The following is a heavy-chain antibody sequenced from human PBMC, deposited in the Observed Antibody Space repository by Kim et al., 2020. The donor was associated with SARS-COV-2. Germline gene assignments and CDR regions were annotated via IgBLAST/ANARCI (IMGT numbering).Heavy chain of an antibody. CDR2: IIPNSGGT. V-gene: IGHV1-2*02. Sequence: ASVKVSCKASGYTFTGYYMHWVRQAPGQGLEWMGWIIPNSGGTNYAQKFQGRVTMTRDTSISTAYMELSRLRSDDTAVYYCARDRELDDYGDSEMAYNWFDPWGQGTLVTVSS. CDR1: GYTFTGYY. D-gene: IGHD4-17*01. J-gene: IGHJ5*02. CDR3: ARDRELDDYGDSEMAYNWFDP.